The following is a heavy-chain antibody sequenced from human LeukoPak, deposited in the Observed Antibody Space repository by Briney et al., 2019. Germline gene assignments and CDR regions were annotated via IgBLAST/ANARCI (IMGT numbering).Heavy chain of an antibody. CDR2: ISNTGCDT. CDR1: GFTFSNYA. CDR3: AKVPYSDYGSGRPPFMDV. D-gene: IGHD3-10*01. Sequence: GGSLRLSCAASGFTFSNYAMSWVRQAPGKGLEWVSTISNTGCDTYYADSVQGRFTISRDNSENTLYLQMNNLRAEDTAIHYCAKVPYSDYGSGRPPFMDVWGQGTTVAVSS. J-gene: IGHJ6*02. V-gene: IGHV3-23*01.